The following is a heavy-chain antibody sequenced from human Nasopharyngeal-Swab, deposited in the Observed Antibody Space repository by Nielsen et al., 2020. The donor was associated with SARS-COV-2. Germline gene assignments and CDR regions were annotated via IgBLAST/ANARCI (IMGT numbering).Heavy chain of an antibody. CDR3: ARGAITMVRGVIGTNAFDI. D-gene: IGHD3-10*01. J-gene: IGHJ3*02. CDR1: GFTVSSNY. CDR2: IYSGGNT. Sequence: GGSLRLSCAASGFTVSSNYMSWVRQAPGKGLEWVSDIYSGGNTNYADSVKGRFTISRDNSKNTLYLQMNSLRAEDTAVYYCARGAITMVRGVIGTNAFDIWGQGTMVTVSS. V-gene: IGHV3-53*01.